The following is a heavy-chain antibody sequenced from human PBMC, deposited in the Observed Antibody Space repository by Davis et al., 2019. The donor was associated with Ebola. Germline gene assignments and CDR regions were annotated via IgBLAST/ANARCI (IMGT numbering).Heavy chain of an antibody. Sequence: PGGSLRLSCAASGFTFSSYSMNWVRQAPGKGLEWVSSINGSSYYIYYADSVKGRFTISRDNSKNTLYLQMNSLRAEDTAVYYCARDQVLLWFGEEPNWYFDLWGRGTLVTVSS. V-gene: IGHV3-21*01. CDR1: GFTFSSYS. D-gene: IGHD3-10*01. CDR2: INGSSYYI. CDR3: ARDQVLLWFGEEPNWYFDL. J-gene: IGHJ2*01.